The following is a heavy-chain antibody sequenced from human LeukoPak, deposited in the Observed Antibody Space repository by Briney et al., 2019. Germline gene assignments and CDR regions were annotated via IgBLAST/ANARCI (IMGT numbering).Heavy chain of an antibody. Sequence: KPSETLSLTCAVYGGSFSGYYWSWIRQPPGKGLEWIGYIYYSGSTNYNPSLKSRVTISVDTSKNQFSLKLSSVTAADTAVYYCARAVAYCGGDCYFLSFYFDYWGQGTLVTVSS. D-gene: IGHD2-21*02. CDR3: ARAVAYCGGDCYFLSFYFDY. CDR2: IYYSGST. V-gene: IGHV4-59*01. J-gene: IGHJ4*02. CDR1: GGSFSGYY.